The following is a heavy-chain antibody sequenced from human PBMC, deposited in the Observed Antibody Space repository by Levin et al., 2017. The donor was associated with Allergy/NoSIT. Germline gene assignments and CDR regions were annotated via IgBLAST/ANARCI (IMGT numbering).Heavy chain of an antibody. CDR3: AKDLGGSYDSSGSG. CDR1: GFTFSSYG. Sequence: GGSLRLSCAASGFTFSSYGMHWVRQAPGKGLKWVAVISYDGTNKYYVDSVKGRFTISRDNSKNTVYLEMNSLRAEDTAVYYCAKDLGGSYDSSGSGWGQGTLVTVSS. CDR2: ISYDGTNK. J-gene: IGHJ4*02. D-gene: IGHD3-22*01. V-gene: IGHV3-30*18.